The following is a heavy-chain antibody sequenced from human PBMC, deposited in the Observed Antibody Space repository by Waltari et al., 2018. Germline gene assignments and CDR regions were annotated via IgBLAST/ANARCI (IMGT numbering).Heavy chain of an antibody. CDR2: IHYSGSS. V-gene: IGHV4-59*01. D-gene: IGHD1-26*01. J-gene: IGHJ6*03. Sequence: QVQLQESGPGLVKPSETLSLTCTVSGGSTSTYYWSWVRQSPGKGLEWIGYIHYSGSSVYNPSRRSRVARSLDTPNNQFSLRRRSVTAADAAIYYCARADTSTSYFYYYMDVWGKGTTVTVSS. CDR3: ARADTSTSYFYYYMDV. CDR1: GGSTSTYY.